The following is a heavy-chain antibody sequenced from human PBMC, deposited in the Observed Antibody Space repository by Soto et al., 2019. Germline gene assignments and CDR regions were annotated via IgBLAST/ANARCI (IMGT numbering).Heavy chain of an antibody. CDR1: GGSMSSGDYS. V-gene: IGHV4-39*07. J-gene: IGHJ4*02. Sequence: PSETLSLTCTVSGGSMSSGDYSWSWVRQPPGKGLEWVGEVYHRGSTNFNPSLKSRLTISVDTSKNQFFLKLSSVTAADTAVYYCARGVSGYYDSSGYYSPYYFDYWGQGTLVTVSS. CDR3: ARGVSGYYDSSGYYSPYYFDY. D-gene: IGHD3-22*01. CDR2: VYHRGST.